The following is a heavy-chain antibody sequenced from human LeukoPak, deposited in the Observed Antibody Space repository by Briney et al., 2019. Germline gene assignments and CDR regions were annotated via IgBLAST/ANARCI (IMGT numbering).Heavy chain of an antibody. D-gene: IGHD6-6*01. CDR2: IYYSRST. CDR3: ARVPGIAAPRYNWFDP. CDR1: GGSISSYY. V-gene: IGHV4-59*01. J-gene: IGHJ5*02. Sequence: MPSETLSLTCTVSGGSISSYYWSWIQQPPGKGLEWVGYIYYSRSTNYNPSLKSRVTISVDTSKNQFSLKLSSVTAADTAVYYCARVPGIAAPRYNWFDPWGQGTLVTVSS.